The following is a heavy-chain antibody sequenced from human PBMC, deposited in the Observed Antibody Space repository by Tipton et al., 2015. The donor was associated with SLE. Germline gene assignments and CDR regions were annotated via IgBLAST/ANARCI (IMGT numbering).Heavy chain of an antibody. Sequence: TLSLTCAVYGGSFSGYPWSWIRQPPGKGLEWIGEINHSGSTNYNPSLKSRVTISLDTSKNQFSLKLSSVTAADTAVYYCARGVLGGSYPYWGQGTLVTVSS. D-gene: IGHD1-26*01. CDR1: GGSFSGYP. CDR3: ARGVLGGSYPY. V-gene: IGHV4-34*01. CDR2: INHSGST. J-gene: IGHJ4*02.